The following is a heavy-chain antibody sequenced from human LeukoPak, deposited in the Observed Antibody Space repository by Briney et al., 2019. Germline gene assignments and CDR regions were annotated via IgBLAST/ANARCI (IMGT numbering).Heavy chain of an antibody. CDR3: AKLRDDSEFDY. V-gene: IGHV3-9*01. CDR2: ISWNSGSI. J-gene: IGHJ4*02. Sequence: GGSLRLSCAASGFTFSSYGMSWVRQAPGKGLEWVSGISWNSGSIGYADSVKGRFTISRDNAKNSLYLQMNSLRAEDTALYYCAKLRDDSEFDYWGQGTLVTVSS. CDR1: GFTFSSYG. D-gene: IGHD3-3*01.